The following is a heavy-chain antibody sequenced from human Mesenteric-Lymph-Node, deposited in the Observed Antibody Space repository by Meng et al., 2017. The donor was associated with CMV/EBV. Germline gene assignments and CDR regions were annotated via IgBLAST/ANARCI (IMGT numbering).Heavy chain of an antibody. CDR2: ISSSGSTI. CDR1: GLTFSDYA. V-gene: IGHV3-48*03. CDR3: AGGDCTTTSCYTGDY. Sequence: GESLKISCAVSGLTFSDYAMNWVRQAPGKGLEWVSYISSSGSTIYYADSVKGRFTISRDNAKNSLYLQMNSLRAEDTAVYYCAGGDCTTTSCYTGDYWGQGTLVTVSS. D-gene: IGHD2-2*02. J-gene: IGHJ4*02.